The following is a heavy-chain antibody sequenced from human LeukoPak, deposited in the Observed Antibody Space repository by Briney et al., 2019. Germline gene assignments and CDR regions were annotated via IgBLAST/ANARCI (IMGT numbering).Heavy chain of an antibody. CDR2: IHYSETT. CDR3: ARGPTYQPIDF. Sequence: SETLSLTCTVSGGSISSSNYYWGWIRQPPVKGLEWIASIHYSETTYYNPSLKSRVTISVDTSKNHFSLKLSSVTAADTAVYYCARGPTYQPIDFWGQGTLVTVSS. D-gene: IGHD2-2*01. V-gene: IGHV4-39*02. CDR1: GGSISSSNYY. J-gene: IGHJ4*02.